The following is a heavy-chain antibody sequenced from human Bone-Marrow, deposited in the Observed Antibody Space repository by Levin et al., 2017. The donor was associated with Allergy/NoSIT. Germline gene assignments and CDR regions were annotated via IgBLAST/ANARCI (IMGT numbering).Heavy chain of an antibody. Sequence: QSGGSLRLSCKVSGFTVKRNYMNWVRQVPGKGLEWVSFVSSSGNTYYTDSVKGRFTISRADSKNTVYLQMNSLRRADTAVIYCARGGIKYRSSDGPELQMLPFDYWGQGTLLTVSS. CDR3: ARGGIKYRSSDGPELQMLPFDY. CDR2: VSSSGNT. D-gene: IGHD6-6*01. J-gene: IGHJ4*02. CDR1: GFTVKRNY. V-gene: IGHV3-66*02.